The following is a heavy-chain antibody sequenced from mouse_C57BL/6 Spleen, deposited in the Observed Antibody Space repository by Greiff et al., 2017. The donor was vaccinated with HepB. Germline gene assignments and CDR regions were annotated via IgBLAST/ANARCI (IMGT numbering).Heavy chain of an antibody. CDR1: GYAFSSSW. Sequence: QVHLQQSGPELVKPGASVKISCKASGYAFSSSWMNWVKQRPGKGLEWIGRIYPGDGDTNYNGKFKGKATLTADKSSSTAYMQLSSLTSEDSAVYFSARGLDAMDYWGQGTSVTVSS. CDR2: IYPGDGDT. V-gene: IGHV1-82*01. CDR3: ARGLDAMDY. J-gene: IGHJ4*01.